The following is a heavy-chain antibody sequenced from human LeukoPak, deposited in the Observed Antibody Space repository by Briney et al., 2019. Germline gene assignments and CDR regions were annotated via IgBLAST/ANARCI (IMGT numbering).Heavy chain of an antibody. CDR3: ARLASGSYGPLSPFDY. CDR1: GDSINSINYY. J-gene: IGHJ4*02. CDR2: IYYSGST. Sequence: TTSETLSLTCTVSGDSINSINYYWGWIRQTPGKGLEWIGDIYYSGSTNYNPSLKSRVTISVDTSKNQFSLRLSSVTAADTAVYYSARLASGSYGPLSPFDYWGQGTLVTVSS. V-gene: IGHV4-61*05. D-gene: IGHD1-26*01.